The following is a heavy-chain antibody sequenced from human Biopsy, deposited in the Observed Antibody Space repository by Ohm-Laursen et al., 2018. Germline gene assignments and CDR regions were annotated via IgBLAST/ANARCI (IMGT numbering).Heavy chain of an antibody. V-gene: IGHV4-34*08. J-gene: IGHJ4*02. CDR2: INQAGTT. D-gene: IGHD2-15*01. CDR3: GNEVHGRDY. CDR1: GKTISDYQ. Sequence: SETLSLTCAVFGKTISDYQWCWIRQPPGKGLEWIGQINQAGTTNYNPSLKSRVSISADASKYEFSLRLTSVTAADTAVYLCGNEVHGRDYWGLGAQVTVSS.